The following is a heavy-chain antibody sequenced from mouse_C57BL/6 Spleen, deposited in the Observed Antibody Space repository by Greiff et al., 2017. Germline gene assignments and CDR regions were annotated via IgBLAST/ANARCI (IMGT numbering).Heavy chain of an antibody. Sequence: QVQLQQPGDELVMPGASVKLSCKASGYTFTSYWMHWVKQRPGQGLEWIGEIDPSDSYTNYNQKFKGKSTLTVDKSSSTAYMQLSSLTSEDSAVYYCARTAYGSPLDWGQGTLVTVSA. CDR3: ARTAYGSPLD. CDR2: IDPSDSYT. V-gene: IGHV1-69*01. D-gene: IGHD1-1*01. CDR1: GYTFTSYW. J-gene: IGHJ3*01.